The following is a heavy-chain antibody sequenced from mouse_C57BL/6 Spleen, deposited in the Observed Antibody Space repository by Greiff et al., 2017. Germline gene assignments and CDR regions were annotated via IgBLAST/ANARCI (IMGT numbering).Heavy chain of an antibody. J-gene: IGHJ4*01. CDR1: GYTFTSYW. CDR2: IYPGNSDT. D-gene: IGHD1-1*01. CDR3: TRWGGTDYAMDY. V-gene: IGHV1-5*01. Sequence: EVKLVESGTVLARPGASVKMSCKTSGYTFTSYWMHWVKQRPGPGLEWIGAIYPGNSDTSYNQKFKGKAKLTAVTSASTAYMELSSLTNEDSAVYYYTRWGGTDYAMDYWGQGTSVTVSS.